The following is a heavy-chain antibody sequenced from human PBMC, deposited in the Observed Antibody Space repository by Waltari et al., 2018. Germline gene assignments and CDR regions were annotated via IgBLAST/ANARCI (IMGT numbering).Heavy chain of an antibody. D-gene: IGHD6-13*01. Sequence: QVQLQESGPGLAKPSQPLSLTCTVSGGSISRGGYDWSWIRQHPGKGLEWIGYIYYSGSTYYNPSLKSRVTISVDTSKNQFSLKLSSVTAADTAVYYCARASHSWLPDYWGQGTLVTVSS. CDR3: ARASHSWLPDY. CDR2: IYYSGST. V-gene: IGHV4-31*03. J-gene: IGHJ4*02. CDR1: GGSISRGGYD.